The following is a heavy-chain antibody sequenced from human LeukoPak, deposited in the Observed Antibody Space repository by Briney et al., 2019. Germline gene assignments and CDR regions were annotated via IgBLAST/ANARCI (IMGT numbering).Heavy chain of an antibody. CDR2: IYTSGST. CDR1: GGSISSYY. Sequence: SETLSLTCTVSGGSISSYYWSWIRQPAGKGLEWIGRIYTSGSTNYNPSLKSRVTISVDTSKNQFSLKLSSVTAADTAVYYCARELLWFGEYYFDYWGQGTLVTVSS. CDR3: ARELLWFGEYYFDY. J-gene: IGHJ4*02. D-gene: IGHD3-10*01. V-gene: IGHV4-4*07.